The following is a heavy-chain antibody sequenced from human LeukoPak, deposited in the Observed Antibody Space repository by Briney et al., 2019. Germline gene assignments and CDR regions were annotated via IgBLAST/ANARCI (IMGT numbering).Heavy chain of an antibody. Sequence: PGRSLRLSCAASGFTFSSYAMHWVRQAPGKGLEWVAVISYDGSNKYYADSVKGRFTISRDNSKNTLYLQMNSLRAEDTAVYYCASQSGYDPWGQGTLVTVSS. CDR3: ASQSGYDP. CDR1: GFTFSSYA. D-gene: IGHD5-12*01. J-gene: IGHJ5*02. CDR2: ISYDGSNK. V-gene: IGHV3-30-3*01.